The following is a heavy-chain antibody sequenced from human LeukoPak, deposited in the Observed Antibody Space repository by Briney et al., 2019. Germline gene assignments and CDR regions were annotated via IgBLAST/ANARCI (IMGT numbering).Heavy chain of an antibody. D-gene: IGHD2/OR15-2a*01. Sequence: GRSLRLSCAASGFTLSSYGMHWVRQAPGKGLEWVAVISYDGSNKYYADSVKGRFTISRDNSKNTLYLQMNSLRAEDTAVYYCAKDGQDSTSLDYWGQGTLVTVSS. J-gene: IGHJ4*02. CDR2: ISYDGSNK. V-gene: IGHV3-30*18. CDR3: AKDGQDSTSLDY. CDR1: GFTLSSYG.